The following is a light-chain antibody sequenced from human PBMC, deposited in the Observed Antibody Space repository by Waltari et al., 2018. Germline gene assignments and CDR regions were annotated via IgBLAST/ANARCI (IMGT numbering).Light chain of an antibody. V-gene: IGKV4-1*01. CDR1: QSVLYSANSKNY. CDR3: QQYYTSPRT. CDR2: WAL. J-gene: IGKJ1*01. Sequence: DIVMTQSPDSLAVSLGERATINCKSSQSVLYSANSKNYLAWYQQKPGQPPKLLIYWALTRASGVPDRCSGSGSGTDFTLTISSLQAEDVAVYYCQQYYTSPRTFGQGTKVEIK.